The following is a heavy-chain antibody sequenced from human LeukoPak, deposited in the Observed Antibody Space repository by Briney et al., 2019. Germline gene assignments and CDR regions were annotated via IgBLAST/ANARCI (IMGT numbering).Heavy chain of an antibody. CDR1: GGSISSYY. CDR3: TTRLQNHFDY. D-gene: IGHD4-11*01. Sequence: SETLSLTCTVSGGSISSYYWSWIRQPPGKGLEWIGYIYYSGSTNYNPSYKSRLTMSVDTSKNQISLKLSSVTAADTAVYYCTTRLQNHFDYWGQGTQVTVSS. CDR2: IYYSGST. J-gene: IGHJ4*02. V-gene: IGHV4-59*01.